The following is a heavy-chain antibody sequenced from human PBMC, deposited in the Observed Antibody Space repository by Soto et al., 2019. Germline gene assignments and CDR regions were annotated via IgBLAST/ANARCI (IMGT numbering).Heavy chain of an antibody. CDR2: ISHSGST. V-gene: IGHV4-30-4*01. Sequence: QVQLQESGPGLVRPSETLSLTCTVSGDSIITGDYWWSWIRQSLGKDLEWIGYISHSGSTYYSPSLRSRVTISVDTSKNQFSVMMTSMTASDTAFYYCARAHAGWWYDCWGQETLVTVSS. D-gene: IGHD2-15*01. CDR3: ARAHAGWWYDC. CDR1: GDSIITGDYW. J-gene: IGHJ4*02.